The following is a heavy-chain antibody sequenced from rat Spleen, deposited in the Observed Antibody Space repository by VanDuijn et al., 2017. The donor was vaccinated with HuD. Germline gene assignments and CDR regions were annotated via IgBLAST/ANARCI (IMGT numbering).Heavy chain of an antibody. V-gene: IGHV5S23*01. J-gene: IGHJ2*01. D-gene: IGHD1-4*01. Sequence: EVQLVESGGGLVQPGRSLKLSCAASGFTFSKYGMAWVRQAPTKDLEWIASITTGGSNTYYRDSVKGRFTISRDNAKSTLYLQMDSLRSEDTATYYCARPPRGYKPYYFDYWGQGVMVTVSS. CDR1: GFTFSKYG. CDR3: ARPPRGYKPYYFDY. CDR2: ITTGGSNT.